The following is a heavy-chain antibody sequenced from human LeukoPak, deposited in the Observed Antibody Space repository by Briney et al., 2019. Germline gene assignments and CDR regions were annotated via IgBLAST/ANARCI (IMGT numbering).Heavy chain of an antibody. CDR1: GGSISSYY. Sequence: PSETLSLTCTVSGGSISSYYWGWIRQPPGKGLEWIGSIYYSGSTYYNPSLKSRVTISVDTSKNQFSLKLSSVTAADTAVYYCARTTLYSNPDYWGQGTLVTVSS. D-gene: IGHD4-11*01. CDR3: ARTTLYSNPDY. V-gene: IGHV4-39*01. CDR2: IYYSGST. J-gene: IGHJ4*02.